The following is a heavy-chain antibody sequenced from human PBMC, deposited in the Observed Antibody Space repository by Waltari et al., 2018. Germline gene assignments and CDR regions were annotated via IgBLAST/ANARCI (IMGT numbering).Heavy chain of an antibody. V-gene: IGHV4-34*01. CDR2: INHSRST. J-gene: IGHJ5*01. CDR3: ARRHYDNGGYYSEVLWFDS. CDR1: GGSFSDDY. Sequence: QVQLQQWGAGLLKSSETLSLTCAVHGGSFSDDYWTWVRQTPGKGLDWIGAINHSRSTSYIPSLKSRVTLSADTSQKQFSLKVTSVTAADTAVYFCARRHYDNGGYYSEVLWFDSWGQGTPVTVSS. D-gene: IGHD3-22*01.